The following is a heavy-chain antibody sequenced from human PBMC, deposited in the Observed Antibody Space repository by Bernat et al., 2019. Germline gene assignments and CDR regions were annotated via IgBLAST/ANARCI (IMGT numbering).Heavy chain of an antibody. CDR1: GGSISSSSYY. D-gene: IGHD1-1*01. V-gene: IGHV4-39*01. J-gene: IGHJ6*03. Sequence: QLQLQESGPGLVKPSETLSLTCTVSGGSISSSSYYWGWIRQPPGKGLEWIGSIYYSWSTYYNPSLKSRVTISVDTSKNQFSLRLSSVTAADTAVYYCATPDENDYMDVWGKGTTVTVSS. CDR3: ATPDENDYMDV. CDR2: IYYSWST.